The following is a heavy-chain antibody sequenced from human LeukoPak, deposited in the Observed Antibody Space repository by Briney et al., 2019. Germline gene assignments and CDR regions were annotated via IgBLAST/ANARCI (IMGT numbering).Heavy chain of an antibody. CDR3: ARDGTEINAFDI. J-gene: IGHJ3*02. V-gene: IGHV4-30-2*01. CDR1: GGSISSGGYS. D-gene: IGHD1-1*01. CDR2: IYHSGST. Sequence: SETLSLTCAVSGGSISSGGYSWSWIRQPPGKGLEWIGYIYHSGSTYYNPSLKSRVTISVDRSKNQFPLKLSSVTAADTAVYYCARDGTEINAFDIWGQGTMVTVSS.